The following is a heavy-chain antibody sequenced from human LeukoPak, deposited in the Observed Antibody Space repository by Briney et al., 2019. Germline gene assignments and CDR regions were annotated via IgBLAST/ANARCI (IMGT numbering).Heavy chain of an antibody. CDR2: ISGSGGST. CDR3: AKLEWLRFAPFDY. V-gene: IGHV3-23*01. D-gene: IGHD5-12*01. Sequence: GGSLRLSCAASGFTFSSYAMSWVRQAPGKGLEWVSAISGSGGSTYYADSVKGRFTISRDNSKNTLYPQMNSLRAEDTAVYYCAKLEWLRFAPFDYWGQGTLVTVSS. CDR1: GFTFSSYA. J-gene: IGHJ4*02.